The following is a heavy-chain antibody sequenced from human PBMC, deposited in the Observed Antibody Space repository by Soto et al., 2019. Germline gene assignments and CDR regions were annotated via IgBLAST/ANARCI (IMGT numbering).Heavy chain of an antibody. Sequence: PGGSLRLSCAASGFTLSIYWMHWVRQAPGKGLVWVSRINSDGSSTSYADSVKGRFTISRDNAKNTLYLQMNSLRAEDTAVYYCAIRASYYDSSGYFDYWGQGILVTVSS. V-gene: IGHV3-74*01. D-gene: IGHD3-22*01. CDR2: INSDGSST. CDR1: GFTLSIYW. J-gene: IGHJ4*02. CDR3: AIRASYYDSSGYFDY.